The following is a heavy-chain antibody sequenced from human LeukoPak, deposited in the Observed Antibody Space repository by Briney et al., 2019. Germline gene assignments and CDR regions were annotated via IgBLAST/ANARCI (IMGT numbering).Heavy chain of an antibody. J-gene: IGHJ4*02. Sequence: PSETLSLTCAVYGGSFSGYYWSWNRQPPGKGLEWIGEINHSGSTNYNPSLKSRVTISVDTSKNQFSLKLSSVTAADTAVYYCARGIEERRPKNHFDYWGQGTLVTVSS. CDR1: GGSFSGYY. CDR3: ARGIEERRPKNHFDY. V-gene: IGHV4-34*01. D-gene: IGHD1-1*01. CDR2: INHSGST.